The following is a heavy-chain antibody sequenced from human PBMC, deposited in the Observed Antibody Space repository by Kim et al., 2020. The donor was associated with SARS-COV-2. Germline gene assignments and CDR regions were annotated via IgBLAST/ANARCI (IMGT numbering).Heavy chain of an antibody. V-gene: IGHV4-61*01. CDR1: GGSVSSGSYY. CDR2: IYYSGST. Sequence: SETLSLTCTVSGGSVSSGSYYWSWIRQPPGKGLEWIGYIYYSGSTNYNPSLKSRVTISVDTSKNQFSRKLSSVTAADTAVYYCARGWDGDYLGNDYWGQG. J-gene: IGHJ4*02. D-gene: IGHD4-17*01. CDR3: ARGWDGDYLGNDY.